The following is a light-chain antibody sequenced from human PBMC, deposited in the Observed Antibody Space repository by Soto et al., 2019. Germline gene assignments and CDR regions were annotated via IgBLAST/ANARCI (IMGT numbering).Light chain of an antibody. V-gene: IGKV3-20*01. CDR3: HQCDRSPWT. CDR1: QSLSSNY. Sequence: EIVLTQSPGTLSFSPGERATLSCRASQSLSSNYLAWYQQKPGQAPRLLIYGASNRATGIPDRFSGSGSGKDFTLTISRLEPEDFPVFYCHQCDRSPWTSGQGIKVDIX. J-gene: IGKJ1*01. CDR2: GAS.